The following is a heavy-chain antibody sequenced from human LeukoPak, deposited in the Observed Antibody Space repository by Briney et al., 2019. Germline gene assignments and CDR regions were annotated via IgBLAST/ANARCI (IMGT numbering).Heavy chain of an antibody. CDR3: ARDRYSTIFGG. J-gene: IGHJ4*02. D-gene: IGHD3-3*01. CDR2: IYSGGDT. V-gene: IGHV3-66*02. Sequence: GGSLRLSCAASGFTVSSDYMSWVRQAPGKGLEWVSIIYSGGDTYYADFVKGRFTISRDNSKNTLYPQMNSLRAEDTAVYYCARDRYSTIFGGWGQGTLVTVSS. CDR1: GFTVSSDY.